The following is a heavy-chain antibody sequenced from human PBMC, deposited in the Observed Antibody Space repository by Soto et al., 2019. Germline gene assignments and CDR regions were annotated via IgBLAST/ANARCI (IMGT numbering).Heavy chain of an antibody. V-gene: IGHV6-1*01. CDR2: TYYRSKWYN. Sequence: SQTLSLTCAISGDSVSSNSAAWNWIRQSPSRGLEWLGRTYYRSKWYNDYAVSVKSRITINPDTSKNQFSLQLNSVTPEDTAAYYCAKGDYYGSGSYYKTYNWFDPWGQGTLVTVSS. J-gene: IGHJ5*02. D-gene: IGHD3-10*01. CDR1: GDSVSSNSAA. CDR3: AKGDYYGSGSYYKTYNWFDP.